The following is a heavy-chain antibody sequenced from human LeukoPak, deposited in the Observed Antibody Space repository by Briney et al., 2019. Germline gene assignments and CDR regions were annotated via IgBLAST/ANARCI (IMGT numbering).Heavy chain of an antibody. CDR2: INHSAPT. CDR1: GGSISTSY. CDR3: ARATNDAWNAHYSGGLYYMDG. D-gene: IGHD3-3*01. Sequence: KPSATLSLTCTVSGGSISTSYWTWIHQPPGKGLEWIGNINHSAPTRYTPSLKSPVSISLDMWKNYPSPELHSLTVTRTAVYYCARATNDAWNAHYSGGLYYMDGGGKGTTV. J-gene: IGHJ6*03. V-gene: IGHV4-59*07.